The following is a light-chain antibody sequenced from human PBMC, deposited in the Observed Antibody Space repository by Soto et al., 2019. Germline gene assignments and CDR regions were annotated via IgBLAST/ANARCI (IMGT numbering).Light chain of an antibody. CDR1: SSDVGAYNY. Sequence: QSALTQPPSASGSPGQSVTISCTGTSSDVGAYNYVSWFQQHPGKAPKLIIHEVNQRPSGVPARFSGSKSGNTASLTVSGLQAEDEGTYYCSSYGGYNNVVFGTGTKVSVL. CDR3: SSYGGYNNVV. V-gene: IGLV2-8*01. CDR2: EVN. J-gene: IGLJ1*01.